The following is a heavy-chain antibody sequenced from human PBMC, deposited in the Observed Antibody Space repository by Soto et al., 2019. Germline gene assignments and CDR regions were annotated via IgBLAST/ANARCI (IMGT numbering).Heavy chain of an antibody. CDR3: AREVNSSPARGPNWFDP. J-gene: IGHJ5*02. CDR2: TDHSVTT. V-gene: IGHV4-4*02. Sequence: QVQLQESGPGLVQPSGTLSLTCAVSGDSINNSHWWSWVRQTPGKGLEWIGETDHSVTTNYNPSLKTRVTISIDKSKNQFSLKMNSVTAADTAVYYCAREVNSSPARGPNWFDPWGQGTLVTVSS. D-gene: IGHD6-13*01. CDR1: GDSINNSHW.